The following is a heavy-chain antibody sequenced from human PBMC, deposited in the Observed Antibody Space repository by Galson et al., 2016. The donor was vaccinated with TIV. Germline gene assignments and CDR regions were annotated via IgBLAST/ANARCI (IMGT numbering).Heavy chain of an antibody. CDR1: EYFFGAYW. CDR2: VYPGDSQT. CDR3: ARLQGIGSGSYYGF. D-gene: IGHD3-10*01. V-gene: IGHV5-51*01. Sequence: QSGAEVKKPGESLRISCKASEYFFGAYWIGWVRQMSGKGLEWMGIVYPGDSQTRYSPSFEGQVTLSVDKSISTASLQWSSLRASDTAMYYCARLQGIGSGSYYGFWGQGTLVTVSS. J-gene: IGHJ4*02.